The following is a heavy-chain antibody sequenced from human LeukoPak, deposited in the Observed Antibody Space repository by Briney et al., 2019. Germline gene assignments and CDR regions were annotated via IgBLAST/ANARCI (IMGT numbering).Heavy chain of an antibody. Sequence: GASVTVSCKASGYTFTNYGITWVRQAPGQGLELLGWINAYNGDTKYAQKVQGRLTMTTDASTSTAYMELRSLTSDDTAVYYCARDFSNTSGFKVVVDFWGQGTLVTVAS. CDR2: INAYNGDT. J-gene: IGHJ4*02. D-gene: IGHD1-26*01. CDR1: GYTFTNYG. V-gene: IGHV1-18*01. CDR3: ARDFSNTSGFKVVVDF.